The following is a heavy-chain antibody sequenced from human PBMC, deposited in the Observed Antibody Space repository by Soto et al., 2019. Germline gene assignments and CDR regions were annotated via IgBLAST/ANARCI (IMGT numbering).Heavy chain of an antibody. CDR3: AREDYDFWSGYSHNWFDP. D-gene: IGHD3-3*01. Sequence: QVQLVQSGAEVKKPGSSVKVSCKASGGTFSSYAISWVRQAPGQGLEWMGGIIPIFGTANYAQKFQGRVTITADKSTSSAYIELSSLRSEDTAVYYCAREDYDFWSGYSHNWFDPWGQGTLVTVSS. V-gene: IGHV1-69*06. CDR2: IIPIFGTA. J-gene: IGHJ5*02. CDR1: GGTFSSYA.